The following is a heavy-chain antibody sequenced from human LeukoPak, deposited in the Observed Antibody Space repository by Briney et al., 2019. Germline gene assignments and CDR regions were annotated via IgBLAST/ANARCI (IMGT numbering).Heavy chain of an antibody. Sequence: GGSLRLSCAASGFTFSSYGMHWVRQAPGKGLEWVAVIWYDGSNKYYADSVKGRFTISRDNSKNTLYLQMNSLRAEDTAVYYCARDSVELTDGYNFNYWGQGTLVTVSS. CDR2: IWYDGSNK. CDR1: GFTFSSYG. CDR3: ARDSVELTDGYNFNY. V-gene: IGHV3-33*01. D-gene: IGHD5-24*01. J-gene: IGHJ4*02.